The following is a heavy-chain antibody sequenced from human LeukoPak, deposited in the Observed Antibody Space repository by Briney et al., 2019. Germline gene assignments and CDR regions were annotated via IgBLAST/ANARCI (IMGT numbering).Heavy chain of an antibody. V-gene: IGHV6-1*01. CDR1: GDSVSSNTGA. Sequence: SQTLSLICGISGDSVSSNTGAWNWIRQSPSRGLEWLGKTYYRSKWNNDYAVSVKDRITINPDTSKDQFSLQLNSVTPEDTAVYYCAREVFKYGRFYFDYWGQGTPVTVSS. CDR3: AREVFKYGRFYFDY. CDR2: TYYRSKWNN. J-gene: IGHJ4*02. D-gene: IGHD1-14*01.